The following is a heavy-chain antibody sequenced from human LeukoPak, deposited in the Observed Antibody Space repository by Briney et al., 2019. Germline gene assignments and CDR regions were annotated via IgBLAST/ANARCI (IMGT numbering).Heavy chain of an antibody. J-gene: IGHJ4*02. Sequence: PGGSLRLSCAASEFTFSSYVMNWVRQAPGKGLEWVSGISGSGSSTYYVDSVKGRFTISRDNSNNTFYLQMKSLRAEDTAVYYCARGGPYHQTVGGALDYWGQGAPVTVSS. CDR3: ARGGPYHQTVGGALDY. D-gene: IGHD1-26*01. V-gene: IGHV3-23*01. CDR2: ISGSGSST. CDR1: EFTFSSYV.